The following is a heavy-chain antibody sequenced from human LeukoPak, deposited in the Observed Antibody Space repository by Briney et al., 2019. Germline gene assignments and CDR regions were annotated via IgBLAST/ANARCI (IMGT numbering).Heavy chain of an antibody. CDR2: ISAYNGNT. V-gene: IGHV1-18*01. Sequence: GASVKVSCKASGYTFTSYGISWVRQAPGQGLEWMGWISAYNGNTNYAQKLQGRVTMTTDTSTSTAYVELRSLRSDDTAVYYCAREYWDGYNPNYFDYWGQGTLVTVSS. D-gene: IGHD5-24*01. J-gene: IGHJ4*02. CDR1: GYTFTSYG. CDR3: AREYWDGYNPNYFDY.